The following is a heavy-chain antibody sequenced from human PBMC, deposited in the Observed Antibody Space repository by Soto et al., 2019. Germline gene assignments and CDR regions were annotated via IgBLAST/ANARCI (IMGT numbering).Heavy chain of an antibody. D-gene: IGHD6-19*01. CDR2: IYQSGSS. J-gene: IGHJ5*02. V-gene: IGHV4-4*02. Sequence: QVQLQESGPGLVKPSGTLSLTCAVSGASISTNNWWSWVRQPPGKGLEWIGEIYQSGSSSYNPSLKSRVTISVDKSKKQFSLKLSSVTAADTAVYFCARSDGWYALLSWGQGTLVSVSS. CDR3: ARSDGWYALLS. CDR1: GASISTNNW.